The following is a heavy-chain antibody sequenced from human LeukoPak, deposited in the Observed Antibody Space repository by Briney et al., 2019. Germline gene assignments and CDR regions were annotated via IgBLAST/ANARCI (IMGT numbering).Heavy chain of an antibody. J-gene: IGHJ4*02. CDR2: INHSGST. CDR1: GGSFSGYY. Sequence: SETLSLTCAVYGGSFSGYYWSWIRQPPGKGLEWIGEINHSGSTNYNPSLKSRVTISVDTSKNQFSLKLSSVTAADTAVYYYARGHYDILTGYSHFDYWGQGTLVTVSS. V-gene: IGHV4-34*01. CDR3: ARGHYDILTGYSHFDY. D-gene: IGHD3-9*01.